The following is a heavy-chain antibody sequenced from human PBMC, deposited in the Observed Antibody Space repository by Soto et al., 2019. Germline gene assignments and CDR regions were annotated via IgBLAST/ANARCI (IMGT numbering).Heavy chain of an antibody. J-gene: IGHJ3*02. CDR3: ARRDGDYRGDAFDI. V-gene: IGHV4-61*01. CDR2: IYYRGST. CDR1: GGSVSSSSYY. Sequence: TSETLSLTCTVSGGSVSSSSYYWCWIRQPPGKGLEWIGYIYYRGSTNYNPSLKSRVTISVDTSKNQFSLKLSSVTAADTAVYYCARRDGDYRGDAFDIWGQGTMVTVSS. D-gene: IGHD4-17*01.